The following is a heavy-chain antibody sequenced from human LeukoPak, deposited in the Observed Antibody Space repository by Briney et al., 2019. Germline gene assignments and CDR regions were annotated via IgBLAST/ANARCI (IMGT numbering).Heavy chain of an antibody. Sequence: AVKVSCKTSGYSFTDYYRHWVGQAPGQGLEWIGLINPNSGGTSSAQKFQGRVTRTRDTSITTVYMEVSWLTSDDTAIYYCARADRLDGGPYLIGPWGQGTLVTVSS. CDR3: ARADRLDGGPYLIGP. D-gene: IGHD2-21*01. J-gene: IGHJ5*02. V-gene: IGHV1-2*02. CDR1: GYSFTDYY. CDR2: INPNSGGT.